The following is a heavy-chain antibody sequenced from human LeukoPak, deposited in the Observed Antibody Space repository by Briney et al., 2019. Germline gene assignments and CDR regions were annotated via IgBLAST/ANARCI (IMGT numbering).Heavy chain of an antibody. J-gene: IGHJ4*02. CDR1: GYTFTSYE. D-gene: IGHD5-24*01. Sequence: GASVKVSCMASGYTFTSYEITWVRQAAGQGLEWMGWMNPNSGYTVYAQKFQGRVTLSGDTSRSTAYMELSSLRSDDTAVYFCASVEMATIGFEHWGQGTLVTVSS. V-gene: IGHV1-8*01. CDR3: ASVEMATIGFEH. CDR2: MNPNSGYT.